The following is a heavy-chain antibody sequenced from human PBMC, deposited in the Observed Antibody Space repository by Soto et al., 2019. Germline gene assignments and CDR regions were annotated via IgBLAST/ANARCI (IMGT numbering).Heavy chain of an antibody. Sequence: QVQLVQSGAEVKKPGSSVTVSCKASGGTFSSYAISWVRQAPGQGLEWMGGIIPIFGTANYAQKFQGRVTITADESTSTAYMELSSLRSEDTAVYYCAQSLGIVVVTTARNWFDPWGQGTLVTVSS. J-gene: IGHJ5*02. D-gene: IGHD3-22*01. CDR3: AQSLGIVVVTTARNWFDP. CDR1: GGTFSSYA. CDR2: IIPIFGTA. V-gene: IGHV1-69*01.